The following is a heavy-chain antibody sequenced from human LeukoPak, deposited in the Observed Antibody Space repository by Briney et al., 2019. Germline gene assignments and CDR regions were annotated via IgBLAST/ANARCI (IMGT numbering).Heavy chain of an antibody. CDR1: GFTFDDYG. V-gene: IGHV3-20*01. CDR2: INWNGGST. J-gene: IGHJ4*02. D-gene: IGHD3-10*01. CDR3: ARVGGGSETEYYFDY. Sequence: PGGSLRLSCAASGFTFDDYGMSWVRQAPGKGLEWVSGINWNGGSTGYADSAKGRFTISRDNAKNSLYLQMNSLRAEDTALYHCARVGGGSETEYYFDYWGQGTLVTVSS.